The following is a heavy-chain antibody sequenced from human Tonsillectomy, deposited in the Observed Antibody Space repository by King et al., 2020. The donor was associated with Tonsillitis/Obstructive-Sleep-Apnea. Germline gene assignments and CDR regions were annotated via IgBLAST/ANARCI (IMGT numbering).Heavy chain of an antibody. D-gene: IGHD3-16*01. V-gene: IGHV4-59*01. Sequence: QLQGSGPGLVKPSETLSLTCTVSGGSISGYYWTWIRQPPGKGLEWIGYIYYSGSTKYNPSLKSRVTISVDTSKNQFSLKLSSATAADTAAYYCAREGAEMNAFDIWGQGTTVTVSS. CDR1: GGSISGYY. CDR3: AREGAEMNAFDI. CDR2: IYYSGST. J-gene: IGHJ3*02.